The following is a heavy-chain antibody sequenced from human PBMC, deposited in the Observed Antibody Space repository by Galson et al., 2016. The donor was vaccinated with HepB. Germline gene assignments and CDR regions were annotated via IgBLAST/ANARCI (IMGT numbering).Heavy chain of an antibody. V-gene: IGHV4-38-2*01. CDR1: GYSISSSYF. Sequence: ETLSLTCSVSGYSISSSYFWGWIRQPPEEGLEWIGSISHSGDTYYNPSVKSRVTMLVDTSKNQLSLKLSSVTAADTAVYYCARFGPSGSYFDYWGQGTLVTVSS. D-gene: IGHD1-26*01. CDR2: ISHSGDT. J-gene: IGHJ4*02. CDR3: ARFGPSGSYFDY.